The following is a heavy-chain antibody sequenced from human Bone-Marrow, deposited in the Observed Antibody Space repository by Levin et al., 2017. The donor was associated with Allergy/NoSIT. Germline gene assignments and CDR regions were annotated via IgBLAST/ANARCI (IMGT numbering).Heavy chain of an antibody. J-gene: IGHJ4*02. V-gene: IGHV3-30-3*01. CDR2: ISYDGSNK. D-gene: IGHD5-12*01. CDR1: GFTFSSYA. Sequence: PGGSLRLSCAASGFTFSSYAMHWVRQAPGKGLEWVAVISYDGSNKYYADSVKGRFTISRDNSKNTLYLQMNSLRAEDTAVYYCARGYNGYDNRPPDYWGQGTLVTVSS. CDR3: ARGYNGYDNRPPDY.